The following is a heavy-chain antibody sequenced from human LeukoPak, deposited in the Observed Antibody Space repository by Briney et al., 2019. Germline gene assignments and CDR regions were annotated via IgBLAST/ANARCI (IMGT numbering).Heavy chain of an antibody. Sequence: PGGSLRLSCEASGFTFNIHWVNWVRQAPGKGLEWLANIRPDGSEKVYVDSVRGRFTISRDNSRNTLYLQMISLRPEDTAVYYCAKDTSIGKYCTNGVCSPFDYWGQGTLVTVSS. CDR1: GFTFNIHW. V-gene: IGHV3-7*03. J-gene: IGHJ4*02. CDR3: AKDTSIGKYCTNGVCSPFDY. CDR2: IRPDGSEK. D-gene: IGHD2-8*01.